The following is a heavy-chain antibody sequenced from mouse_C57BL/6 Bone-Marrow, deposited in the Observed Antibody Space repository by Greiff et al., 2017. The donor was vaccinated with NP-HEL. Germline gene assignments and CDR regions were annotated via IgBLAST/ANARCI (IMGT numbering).Heavy chain of an antibody. V-gene: IGHV1-81*01. CDR3: ARRYYYGFDY. D-gene: IGHD1-1*01. CDR1: GYTFTSYG. J-gene: IGHJ2*01. CDR2: IYPCNGYT. Sequence: VQLQQPGAELARPGASVKLSCKASGYTFTSYGISWVKQRPGQGLEWIGEIYPCNGYTYYNEKFKGKATLTADKSSSTAYMELRSLTSEDSAVDFCARRYYYGFDYWGQGTTLTVSS.